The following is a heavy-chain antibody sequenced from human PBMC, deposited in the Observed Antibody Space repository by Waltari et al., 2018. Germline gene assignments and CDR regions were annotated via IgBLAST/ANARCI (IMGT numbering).Heavy chain of an antibody. D-gene: IGHD6-6*01. CDR2: IIPIFGTA. J-gene: IGHJ3*02. Sequence: QVQLVQSGAEVKKPGSSVKVSCKASGGTFSSYAISWVRQAPGQGLEGMGGIIPIFGTANYAQKFQGRGTITTDESTSTAYMELSSLRSEDTAVYYCVAARGAHDAFDIWGQGTMVTVSS. CDR1: GGTFSSYA. CDR3: VAARGAHDAFDI. V-gene: IGHV1-69*05.